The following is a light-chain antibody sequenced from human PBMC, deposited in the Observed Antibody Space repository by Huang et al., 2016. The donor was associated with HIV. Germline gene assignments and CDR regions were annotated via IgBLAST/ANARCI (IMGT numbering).Light chain of an antibody. J-gene: IGKJ5*01. Sequence: DIQMTQSPSSLSASVGDRVTITCRASQSISIYLNWYQQKPGIAPKVLIYAASSLQSGVPSRFSGSGSGTDVTLTISSLQPEDFATYYCQQSYSTPITFGQGTRLEIK. CDR1: QSISIY. CDR3: QQSYSTPIT. V-gene: IGKV1-39*01. CDR2: AAS.